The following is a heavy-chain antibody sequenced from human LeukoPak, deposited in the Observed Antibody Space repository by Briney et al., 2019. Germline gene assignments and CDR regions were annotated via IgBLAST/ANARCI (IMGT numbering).Heavy chain of an antibody. CDR3: ARRVSRQQWLPVGFYGMDV. D-gene: IGHD5-12*01. J-gene: IGHJ6*02. CDR2: ISAYNGNT. CDR1: RYTFTSYG. Sequence: ASVKVSCMASRYTFTSYGISGVRQAPGHGREWMVWISAYNGNTKYAQKPHGRVTKTTDQATSTAYTELRSLRSDVTAVYYCARRVSRQQWLPVGFYGMDVWGQGTTVTVSS. V-gene: IGHV1-18*01.